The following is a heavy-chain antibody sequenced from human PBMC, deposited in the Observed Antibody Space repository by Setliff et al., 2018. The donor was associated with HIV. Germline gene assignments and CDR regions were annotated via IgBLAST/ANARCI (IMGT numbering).Heavy chain of an antibody. V-gene: IGHV3-23*01. CDR1: GFTFSSYA. D-gene: IGHD3-16*02. Sequence: PGGSLRLSCAASGFTFSSYAMSWVRQAPGKGLEWVSAISGSGGSTYYADSVKGRFTISRDNSKNTLYLQMNSLRAEDTAVYYCARDRMITFGGVIVSGILDYWGQGTLVTVSS. CDR2: ISGSGGST. J-gene: IGHJ4*02. CDR3: ARDRMITFGGVIVSGILDY.